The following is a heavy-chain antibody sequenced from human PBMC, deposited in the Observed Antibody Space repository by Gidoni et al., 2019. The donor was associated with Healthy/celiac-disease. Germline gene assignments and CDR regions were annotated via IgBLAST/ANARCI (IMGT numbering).Heavy chain of an antibody. CDR1: GGTFSSYA. D-gene: IGHD6-19*01. V-gene: IGHV1-69*01. Sequence: QVQLVQSGAEVKKPGSSLKVSCKASGGTFSSYAISWVRQAPGQGLEWMGGIIPIVGTANYAQKFQGRVTITADESTSTAYMELSSLRSEDTAVYYCARRSVAGTRYYYYGMDVWGQGTTVTVSS. CDR2: IIPIVGTA. CDR3: ARRSVAGTRYYYYGMDV. J-gene: IGHJ6*02.